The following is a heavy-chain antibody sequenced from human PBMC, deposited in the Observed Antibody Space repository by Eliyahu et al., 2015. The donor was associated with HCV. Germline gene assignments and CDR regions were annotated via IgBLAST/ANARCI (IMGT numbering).Heavy chain of an antibody. D-gene: IGHD1-26*01. CDR1: GFTXSSYW. Sequence: EVQLVESGGGLVQPGGSLRXXCAASGFTXSSYWMHWVRQAPGKGLVGVSRINSDGSSTSYADSVKGRFTISRDNAKNTLYLQMNSLRAEDTAVYYCARDGAREFDYWGQGTLVTVSS. CDR2: INSDGSST. V-gene: IGHV3-74*01. CDR3: ARDGAREFDY. J-gene: IGHJ4*02.